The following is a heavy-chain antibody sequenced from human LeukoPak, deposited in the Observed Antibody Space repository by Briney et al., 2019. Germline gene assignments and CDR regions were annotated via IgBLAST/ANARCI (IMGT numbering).Heavy chain of an antibody. V-gene: IGHV4-59*01. D-gene: IGHD6-19*01. Sequence: SETLSLTRTVSVGALSDYYWSWVRQPPGQGLEWCGYIYYSVSTNYNPSLKRRVTISVDTSKNQFSPILSSVTAADTAVYYCARGNGWYYNWGPGTLVTVSS. CDR2: IYYSVST. CDR1: VGALSDYY. J-gene: IGHJ4*02. CDR3: ARGNGWYYN.